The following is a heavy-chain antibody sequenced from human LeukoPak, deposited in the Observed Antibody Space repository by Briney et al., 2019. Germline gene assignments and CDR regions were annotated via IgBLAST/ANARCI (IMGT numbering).Heavy chain of an antibody. V-gene: IGHV3-23*01. CDR2: ISGSGGSR. D-gene: IGHD1-26*01. J-gene: IGHJ4*02. CDR1: GFTFGDYA. Sequence: PGGSLRLSCTASGFTFGDYAMSWVRQAPGKGLEWVSGISGSGGSRFYADSVKGRFTISRDNSKNTLYLQMSSLRADDTAVYYCAKGHSGSYFDCFDYWGQGTLVTVSS. CDR3: AKGHSGSYFDCFDY.